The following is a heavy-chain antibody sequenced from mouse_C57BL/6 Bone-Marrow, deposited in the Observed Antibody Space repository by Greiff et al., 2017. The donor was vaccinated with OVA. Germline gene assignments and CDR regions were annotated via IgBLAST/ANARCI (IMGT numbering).Heavy chain of an antibody. Sequence: EVKLVESGGGLVKPGGSLKLSCAASGFTFSDYGMHWVRQAPEKGLEWVAYISSGSSTIYYADTVKGRFTISRDNAKNTLFLQMTSLRSEDTAMYYCATGTRYYAMGYWGQGTSVTVSS. CDR2: ISSGSSTI. J-gene: IGHJ4*01. D-gene: IGHD4-1*01. V-gene: IGHV5-17*01. CDR1: GFTFSDYG. CDR3: ATGTRYYAMGY.